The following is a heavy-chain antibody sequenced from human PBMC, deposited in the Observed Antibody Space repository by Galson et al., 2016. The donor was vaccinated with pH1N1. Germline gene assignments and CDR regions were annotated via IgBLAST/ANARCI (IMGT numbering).Heavy chain of an antibody. J-gene: IGHJ4*02. CDR2: MYPDDSDI. V-gene: IGHV5-51*01. CDR1: GYSFSGYW. CDR3: ARYSGSFFFDY. D-gene: IGHD1-26*01. Sequence: QSGAEVKKPGESLKISCQVSGYSFSGYWVAWVRQMPGKGLEWMAIMYPDDSDIQYSPSFEGQVTIPADKSISTAYLQWSSLKASATAMYYCARYSGSFFFDYWGQGTLVTVSS.